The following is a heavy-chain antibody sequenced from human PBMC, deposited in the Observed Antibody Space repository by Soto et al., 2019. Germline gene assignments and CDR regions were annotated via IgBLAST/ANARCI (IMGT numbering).Heavy chain of an antibody. J-gene: IGHJ6*02. CDR2: INHSGST. V-gene: IGHV4-34*01. CDR3: ARGYCSSTSCYARRNYYYYYGMDV. D-gene: IGHD2-2*01. CDR1: GGSFSGYY. Sequence: SETLSLTCAVYGGSFSGYYWSWIRQPPGKGLEWIGEINHSGSTNYNPSLKSRVTISVDTSKNQFSLKLSSVTAADTAVYYCARGYCSSTSCYARRNYYYYYGMDVWGQGTTVTVSS.